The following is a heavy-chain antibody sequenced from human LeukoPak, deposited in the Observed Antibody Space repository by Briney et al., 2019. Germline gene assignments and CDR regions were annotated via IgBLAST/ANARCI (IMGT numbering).Heavy chain of an antibody. CDR2: INPNSGGT. V-gene: IGHV1-2*02. D-gene: IGHD1-26*01. J-gene: IGHJ4*02. Sequence: GASVKVSCKASGYTFTGYYMHWVRQAPGQGLEWMGWINPNSGGTNYAQKFQGRVTMTRDTSISTAYMELSRLRSDDTAVYYCARFPRDSGSYFYPFDYWGQGTLVTVSS. CDR1: GYTFTGYY. CDR3: ARFPRDSGSYFYPFDY.